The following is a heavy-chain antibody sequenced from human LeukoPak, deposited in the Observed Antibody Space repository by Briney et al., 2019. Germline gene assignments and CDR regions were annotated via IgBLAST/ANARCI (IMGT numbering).Heavy chain of an antibody. V-gene: IGHV4-39*07. CDR2: INHSGST. Sequence: PSETLSLTCTVSGGSISSSSYYWGWIRQPPGKGLEWIGEINHSGSTNYNPSLKSRVTISVDTSKNQFSLKLSSVTAADTAVYYCARGKVATIYSYWGQGTLVTVSS. J-gene: IGHJ4*02. CDR3: ARGKVATIYSY. D-gene: IGHD5-12*01. CDR1: GGSISSSSYY.